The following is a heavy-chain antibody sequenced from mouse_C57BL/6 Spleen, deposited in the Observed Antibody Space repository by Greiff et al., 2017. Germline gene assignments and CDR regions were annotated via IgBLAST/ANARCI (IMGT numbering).Heavy chain of an antibody. CDR1: GFTFSSYT. CDR3: ARRVDSSGYGVAY. CDR2: ISGGGGNT. J-gene: IGHJ3*01. V-gene: IGHV5-9*04. Sequence: DVKLVESGGGLVKPGGSLQLSCAASGFTFSSYTMSWVRQTPEKRLAWVATISGGGGNTYYPDSVKGRFTISRDNAKNTLYLQMSSLRSEHTAVYYGARRVDSSGYGVAYWGQGTLVTVSA. D-gene: IGHD3-2*02.